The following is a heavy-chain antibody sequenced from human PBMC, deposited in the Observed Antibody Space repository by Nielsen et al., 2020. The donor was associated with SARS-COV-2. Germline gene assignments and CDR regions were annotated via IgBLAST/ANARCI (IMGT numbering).Heavy chain of an antibody. V-gene: IGHV3-30*03. CDR2: ISYDGSNK. CDR3: ARVDGVARLYYMDV. D-gene: IGHD2-15*01. Sequence: GGSLRLSCAASGITVSSNYMSWVRQAPGKGLEWVAVISYDGSNKYYADSVKGRFTISRDNSKNTLYLQMNSLRAEDTAVYYCARVDGVARLYYMDVWGKGTTVTVSS. J-gene: IGHJ6*03. CDR1: GITVSSNY.